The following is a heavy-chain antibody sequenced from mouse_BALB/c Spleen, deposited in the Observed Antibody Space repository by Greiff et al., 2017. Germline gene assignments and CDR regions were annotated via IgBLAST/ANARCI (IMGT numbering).Heavy chain of an antibody. Sequence: EVQLQQSGPELEKPGASVKISCKASGYTFTDYNMDWVKQSHGKSLEWIGDINPNYDSTSYNQKFKGKATLTVDKSSSTAYMELRSLTSEDTEVYYCARSGIYDGYCDYWGQGTTLTVSS. V-gene: IGHV1-18*01. CDR3: ARSGIYDGYCDY. D-gene: IGHD2-3*01. CDR1: GYTFTDYN. J-gene: IGHJ2*01. CDR2: INPNYDST.